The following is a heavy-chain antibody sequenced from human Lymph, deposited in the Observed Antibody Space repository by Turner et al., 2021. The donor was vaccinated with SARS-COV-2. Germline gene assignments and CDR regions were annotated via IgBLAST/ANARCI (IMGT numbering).Heavy chain of an antibody. Sequence: QVQLVQSGAEVKKPGSSVKVSCKASGGTFSSYAITWVRQAPGQGLEWMGGIIPILATANYAQKFQGRVTITADKSTSTAYMELSSLRSEDTAVYYCARDSPYCSSTSCYDPWGQGTLVTVSS. J-gene: IGHJ5*02. CDR3: ARDSPYCSSTSCYDP. D-gene: IGHD2-2*01. CDR2: IIPILATA. V-gene: IGHV1-69*10. CDR1: GGTFSSYA.